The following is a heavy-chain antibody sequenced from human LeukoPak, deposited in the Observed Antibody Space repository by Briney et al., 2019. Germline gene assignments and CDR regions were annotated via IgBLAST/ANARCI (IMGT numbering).Heavy chain of an antibody. CDR3: ARVGVVPAAPKDY. V-gene: IGHV1-2*02. J-gene: IGHJ4*02. Sequence: ASVKVSCKASGYTFTGYYMHCVRQAPGQGLEWMGWINPNSGGTNYAQKFQGRVTMTRDTSISTAYMELSRLRSDDTAVYYCARVGVVPAAPKDYWGQGTLATVSS. CDR1: GYTFTGYY. D-gene: IGHD2-2*01. CDR2: INPNSGGT.